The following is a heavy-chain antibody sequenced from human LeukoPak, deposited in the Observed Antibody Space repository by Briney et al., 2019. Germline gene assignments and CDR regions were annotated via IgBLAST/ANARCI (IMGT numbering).Heavy chain of an antibody. J-gene: IGHJ4*02. CDR3: ARNGIYGDYV. CDR2: IHSGGRT. V-gene: IGHV3-66*01. Sequence: GGSLRLSCAASGFTFSSYGMHWVRQAPGKGLEWVSDIHSGGRTYYADSLKDRFTISRDNSENTLYLQMNSLRAEDTAVYYCARNGIYGDYVWGQGTLVTVSS. CDR1: GFTFSSYG. D-gene: IGHD4-17*01.